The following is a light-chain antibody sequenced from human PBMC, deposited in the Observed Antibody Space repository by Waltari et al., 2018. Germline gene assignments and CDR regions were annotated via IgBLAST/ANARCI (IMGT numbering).Light chain of an antibody. J-gene: IGKJ4*01. CDR2: YAN. Sequence: DIQMSQSPSSLSASVGDRVTITCRASQDISNYLNWYQHKHGKAPKLLIYYANTLASGVPSRFSGSGSGTEFTLTISSLQPEDSETYYCQQGKSYPLTFGGGTKVEIK. V-gene: IGKV1-17*01. CDR3: QQGKSYPLT. CDR1: QDISNY.